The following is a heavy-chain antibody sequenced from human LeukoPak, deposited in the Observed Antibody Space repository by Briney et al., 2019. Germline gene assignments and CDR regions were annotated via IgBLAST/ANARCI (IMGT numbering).Heavy chain of an antibody. CDR2: IKQDGSEK. Sequence: PGGSLRLSCAASGFTFSSYWMGWVRQAPGKGLEWVANIKQDGSEKYYVDSVKGRFTISRDDSKNTLYLQMNSLRVEDTAAYYCVKEGGFRIPFDYWGQGTLVTVSS. CDR3: VKEGGFRIPFDY. D-gene: IGHD2-15*01. V-gene: IGHV3-7*03. CDR1: GFTFSSYW. J-gene: IGHJ4*02.